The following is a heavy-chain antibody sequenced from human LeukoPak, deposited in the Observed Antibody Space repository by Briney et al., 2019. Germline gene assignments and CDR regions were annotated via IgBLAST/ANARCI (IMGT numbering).Heavy chain of an antibody. CDR1: GFTFDDYA. V-gene: IGHV3-43*02. CDR2: ISGDGGST. Sequence: PGGSLRLSCAASGFTFDDYAMHWVRQAPGKGLEWVSLISGDGGSTYYADSVKGRFTISRDNSKNSLYLQMNSLRTEDTALYYCAKDIDETGATMWLDAFDIWGQGTMVTVSS. CDR3: AKDIDETGATMWLDAFDI. J-gene: IGHJ3*02. D-gene: IGHD1-26*01.